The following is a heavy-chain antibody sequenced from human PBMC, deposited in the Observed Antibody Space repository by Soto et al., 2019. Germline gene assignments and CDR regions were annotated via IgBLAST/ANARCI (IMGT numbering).Heavy chain of an antibody. D-gene: IGHD3-22*01. CDR2: INSGSTSV. Sequence: PGGSLRLSCVASGFIFNSYSMNWVRQAPGKGLEWISHINSGSTSVFYADSVKGRFTISRDNAKNSLYLQMNSLRAEDTAVYYCGSSASPDAYWGQGTLVTVSS. V-gene: IGHV3-48*01. CDR1: GFIFNSYS. CDR3: GSSASPDAY. J-gene: IGHJ4*02.